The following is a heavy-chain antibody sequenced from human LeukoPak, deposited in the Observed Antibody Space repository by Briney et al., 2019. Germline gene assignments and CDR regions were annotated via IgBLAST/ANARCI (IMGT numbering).Heavy chain of an antibody. CDR3: ATYCSSISCYIPDY. V-gene: IGHV3-21*01. CDR1: GFTFSSYS. D-gene: IGHD2-2*02. CDR2: ISSSSSYI. J-gene: IGHJ4*02. Sequence: GGSLRLSCAVSGFTFSSYSMNWVRQAPGKGLEWVSSISSSSSYIYYADSVKGRFTISRDNAKNSLYLQMSSLRAEDTAVYYCATYCSSISCYIPDYWGQGSLVTVSS.